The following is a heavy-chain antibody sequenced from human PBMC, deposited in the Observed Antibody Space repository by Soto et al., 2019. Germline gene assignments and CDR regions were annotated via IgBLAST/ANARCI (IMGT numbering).Heavy chain of an antibody. D-gene: IGHD3-22*01. Sequence: SETLSLTCAVYGGSFSGYHWGWIRQPPGKGLEGIGEINHGGTTNYNPSLQSRVTISVDTSKNQFSLKLTSVTAADTAVYYCARPRYSFGTSGYYPFDYWGQGTLVTVSS. V-gene: IGHV4-34*01. CDR3: ARPRYSFGTSGYYPFDY. CDR1: GGSFSGYH. J-gene: IGHJ4*02. CDR2: INHGGTT.